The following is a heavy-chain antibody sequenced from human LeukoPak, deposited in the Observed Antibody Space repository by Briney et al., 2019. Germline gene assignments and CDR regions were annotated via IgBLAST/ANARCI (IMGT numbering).Heavy chain of an antibody. Sequence: GGSLRLSCAASGFTFSSYSMNWVRQAPGKGLEWVSYISSSSSTIYYADSVKGRFTISRDNAKNSLYLQMNSLIAEDTAVYYLSKTFTAAPFHTFWGQGTLVTVSS. J-gene: IGHJ4*02. V-gene: IGHV3-48*01. CDR1: GFTFSSYS. CDR2: ISSSSSTI. D-gene: IGHD3-16*01. CDR3: SKTFTAAPFHTF.